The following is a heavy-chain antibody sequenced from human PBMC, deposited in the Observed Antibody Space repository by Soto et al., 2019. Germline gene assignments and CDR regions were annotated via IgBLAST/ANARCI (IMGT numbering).Heavy chain of an antibody. CDR3: ARDYVVANQKDYYYYGMDV. CDR1: GFTFSSCA. V-gene: IGHV3-48*01. CDR2: ISSSSSTI. Sequence: GGSLRLSCAASGFTFSSCAMGWVRQAPGKGLEWVSYISSSSSTIYYADSVKGRFTISRDNAKNSLYLQMNSLRAEDTAVYYCARDYVVANQKDYYYYGMDVWGQGTTVTVSS. D-gene: IGHD2-15*01. J-gene: IGHJ6*02.